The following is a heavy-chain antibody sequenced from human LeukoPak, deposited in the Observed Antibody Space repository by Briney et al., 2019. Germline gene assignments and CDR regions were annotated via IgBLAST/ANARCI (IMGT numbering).Heavy chain of an antibody. CDR3: ARAFALGGAMVTSYWFDP. J-gene: IGHJ5*02. Sequence: EASVKVSCKASGYTFTGYYMHWVRQAPGQGLEWMGWINPNSGGTNYAQKFQGRVTMTRDTSISTAYMKLSRLRSDDTAVYYCARAFALGGAMVTSYWFDPWGQGTLVTVSS. CDR2: INPNSGGT. CDR1: GYTFTGYY. V-gene: IGHV1-2*02. D-gene: IGHD5-18*01.